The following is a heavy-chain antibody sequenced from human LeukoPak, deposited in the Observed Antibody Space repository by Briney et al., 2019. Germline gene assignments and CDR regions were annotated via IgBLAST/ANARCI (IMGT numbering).Heavy chain of an antibody. CDR1: GGSISSYY. Sequence: SKTLSLTCSVSGGSISSYYWSWIRQPPGKGLERIGYIYYSGSTNYNPSLKSRVTISLDTSKNQFSLKLSSVTAADTAVYYCARGQQSLVSMIRGVISWLDLWGQGTLVTVSS. J-gene: IGHJ5*02. D-gene: IGHD3-10*01. CDR2: IYYSGST. V-gene: IGHV4-59*08. CDR3: ARGQQSLVSMIRGVISWLDL.